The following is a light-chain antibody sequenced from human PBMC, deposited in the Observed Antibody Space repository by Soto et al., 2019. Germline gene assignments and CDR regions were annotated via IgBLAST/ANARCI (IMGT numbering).Light chain of an antibody. Sequence: EIVMTQSPATLSVSPGERATLSCRASQSVSSKLAWYQQKPGQTPRRVIYGASTWGTGVPPRFTGSGSGTEFTLTISSLQSEDFAVYYCQQYTNWPPNTFGQGTRLEIK. CDR2: GAS. CDR3: QQYTNWPPNT. J-gene: IGKJ5*01. CDR1: QSVSSK. V-gene: IGKV3D-15*01.